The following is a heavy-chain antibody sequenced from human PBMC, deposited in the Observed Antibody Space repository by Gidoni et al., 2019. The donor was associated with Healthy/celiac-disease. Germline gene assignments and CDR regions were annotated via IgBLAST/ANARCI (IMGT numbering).Heavy chain of an antibody. V-gene: IGHV3-15*01. D-gene: IGHD3-3*01. CDR3: TTLYYDFWSGYYNYFDY. CDR1: GFTFSNAW. CDR2: IKSKTDGRTT. J-gene: IGHJ4*02. Sequence: EVQLVESGGGLVKPGGSLRLSCAASGFTFSNAWMSWVRQAPGKGLEWVGRIKSKTDGRTTDYAAPVKGRFTISRDDSKNTLYLQMNSLKTEDTAVYYCTTLYYDFWSGYYNYFDYWGQGTLVTVSS.